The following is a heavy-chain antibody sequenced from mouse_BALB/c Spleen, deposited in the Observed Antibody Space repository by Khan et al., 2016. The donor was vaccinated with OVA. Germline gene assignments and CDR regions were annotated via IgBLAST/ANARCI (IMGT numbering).Heavy chain of an antibody. CDR1: GYSITSDYA. Sequence: EVQLEESGPGLVKPSQSLSLTCTVTGYSITSDYAWYGIRQFPGNKLEWMGYISYSGSPSYNPYLKSRISITRDTSKTQVFLQLNSVTTEDTATYYWARLGPGFTYWGQGTLVTVSA. CDR3: ARLGPGFTY. V-gene: IGHV3-2*02. D-gene: IGHD4-1*01. J-gene: IGHJ3*01. CDR2: ISYSGSP.